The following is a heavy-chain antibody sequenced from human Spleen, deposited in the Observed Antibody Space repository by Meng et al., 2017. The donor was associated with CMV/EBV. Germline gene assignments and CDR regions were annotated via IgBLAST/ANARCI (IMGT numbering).Heavy chain of an antibody. Sequence: GGSLRLSCAASGFTINHYAMHWVRQAPGKGLERVALIWYDGSNKYYVDSVKGRFTISRDNAKNSLYLQMNSLRAEDTAVYYCARDRGYSYGYFSYYYYYGMDVWGQGTTVTVSS. CDR2: IWYDGSNK. V-gene: IGHV3-33*01. CDR1: GFTINHYA. D-gene: IGHD5-18*01. CDR3: ARDRGYSYGYFSYYYYYGMDV. J-gene: IGHJ6*02.